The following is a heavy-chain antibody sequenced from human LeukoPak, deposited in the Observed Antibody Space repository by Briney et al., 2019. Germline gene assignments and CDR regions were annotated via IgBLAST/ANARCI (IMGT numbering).Heavy chain of an antibody. CDR1: GFTFRSYA. CDR3: AKDRIYDSSGYYPEGSDY. J-gene: IGHJ4*02. CDR2: ISGSGGST. D-gene: IGHD3-22*01. Sequence: GGSLRLSCAASGFTFRSYAMSWVRQAPGKGLEGVSVISGSGGSTYYADSVKGRFTISRDNSKNTLYLQMNSLRAEDTAVYYCAKDRIYDSSGYYPEGSDYWGQRTLVTVSS. V-gene: IGHV3-23*01.